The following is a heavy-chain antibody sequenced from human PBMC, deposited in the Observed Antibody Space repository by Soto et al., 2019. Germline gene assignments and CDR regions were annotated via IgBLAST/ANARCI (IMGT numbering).Heavy chain of an antibody. V-gene: IGHV4-61*01. J-gene: IGHJ5*02. D-gene: IGHD2-15*01. CDR2: IYYTGST. CDR1: GGSVSSGNYY. Sequence: QVQLQESGPGLVKPSETLSLTCTVSGGSVSSGNYYWSWIRQPPGKGLEWNGFIYYTGSTSYNPSLKSRVTISMDTSKNQFSLKLTSVIAADTAVYYCASALYCSGGSCSFDPWGQGTLVTVSS. CDR3: ASALYCSGGSCSFDP.